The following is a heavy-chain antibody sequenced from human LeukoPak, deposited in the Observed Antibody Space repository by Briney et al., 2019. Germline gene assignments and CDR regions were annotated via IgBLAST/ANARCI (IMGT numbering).Heavy chain of an antibody. Sequence: PGGSLRLSCAASGFTFSSYAMSWVRQAPGKGLEWVSAISGSGGSTYYADSVKGRFTISRDNSKNTLYLQMNSLRAEDTAVYYCAKHVNVRSSSWYNYWGQGTLVTVSS. D-gene: IGHD6-13*01. J-gene: IGHJ4*02. CDR1: GFTFSSYA. V-gene: IGHV3-23*01. CDR3: AKHVNVRSSSWYNY. CDR2: ISGSGGST.